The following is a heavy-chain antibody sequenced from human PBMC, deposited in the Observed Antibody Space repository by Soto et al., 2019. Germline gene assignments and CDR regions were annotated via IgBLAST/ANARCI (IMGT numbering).Heavy chain of an antibody. Sequence: GASVKVSCKASGYTFTIYGISWVRQAPGQGLEWMGWISAYHGHTNYAQKLQGRVTMTTYTSTSTAYMELRSLRSDDPAVYYCAREWDCSSTSCYGRGYGMDVWGQGRTVTVSS. CDR1: GYTFTIYG. D-gene: IGHD2-2*01. CDR2: ISAYHGHT. J-gene: IGHJ6*02. CDR3: AREWDCSSTSCYGRGYGMDV. V-gene: IGHV1-18*04.